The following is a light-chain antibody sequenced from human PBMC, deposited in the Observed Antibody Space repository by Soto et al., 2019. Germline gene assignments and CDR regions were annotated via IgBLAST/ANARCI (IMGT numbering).Light chain of an antibody. CDR1: ESVSSNY. CDR3: QQYGSSIT. Sequence: DIVLTQSPGTLPLSPGERATLTCTASESVSSNYLAWYQQKPGQAPRLLIYGESNRATGIPDRFSGSGSGTDFTLTISRLEPEDFAVYYCQQYGSSITFGQGTRLEIK. CDR2: GES. V-gene: IGKV3-20*01. J-gene: IGKJ5*01.